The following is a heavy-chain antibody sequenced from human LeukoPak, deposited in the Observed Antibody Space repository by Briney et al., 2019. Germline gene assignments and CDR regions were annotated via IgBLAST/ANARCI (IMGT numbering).Heavy chain of an antibody. D-gene: IGHD5-18*01. CDR2: IQRDGSHK. J-gene: IGHJ4*02. CDR3: ARDGRGYGETDY. CDR1: GFTFSNFW. V-gene: IGHV3-7*01. Sequence: TGGSLRLSCAASGFTFSNFWMNWVRQAPGKGLEWVANIQRDGSHKNYVDSVKGRFTTSRDNADNSLFLQMNSLRAEDTAVYYCARDGRGYGETDYWGQGTLVTVSS.